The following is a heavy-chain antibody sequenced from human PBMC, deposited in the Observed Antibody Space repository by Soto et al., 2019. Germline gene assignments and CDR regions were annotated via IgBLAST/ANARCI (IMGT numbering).Heavy chain of an antibody. D-gene: IGHD5-12*01. CDR1: GFTFSSYA. CDR3: AREEGDGYGRPMPFDF. Sequence: QVQLVESGGGVVQPGRSLRLSCAASGFTFSSYAMHWVRQAPGKGLAWVAVISYDGSNKYYADSVKGRFTISRDNSKNTLYLQMNSLRAEDTAVYYCAREEGDGYGRPMPFDFWGQGTLVSVSS. CDR2: ISYDGSNK. V-gene: IGHV3-30-3*01. J-gene: IGHJ4*02.